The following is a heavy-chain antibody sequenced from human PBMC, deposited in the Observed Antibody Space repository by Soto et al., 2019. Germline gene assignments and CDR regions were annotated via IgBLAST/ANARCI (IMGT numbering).Heavy chain of an antibody. J-gene: IGHJ6*02. CDR1: GYTLTELS. V-gene: IGHV1-24*01. CDR3: ATDILRFLEWSPSPYGMDV. CDR2: FDPEDGET. Sequence: ASVKVSCKVSGYTLTELSIHWVRQAPGKGLEWMGGFDPEDGETIYAQKFQGRVTMTEDTSTDTAYMELSSLRSEDTAVYYCATDILRFLEWSPSPYGMDVWGQGTTVTVSS. D-gene: IGHD3-3*01.